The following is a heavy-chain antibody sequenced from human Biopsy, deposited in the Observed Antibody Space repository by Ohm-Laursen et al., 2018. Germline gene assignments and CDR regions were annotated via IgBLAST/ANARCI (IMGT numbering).Heavy chain of an antibody. CDR1: GGTFSNYA. J-gene: IGHJ4*02. CDR3: ATPFQYYYSWGGYPPFDH. CDR2: VIAVFGVV. V-gene: IGHV1-69*10. D-gene: IGHD3-3*01. Sequence: SVKVSCKSSGGTFSNYAISWVRQAPGEGLEWMGGVIAVFGVVNYAPKFQGRVSITADKSTTTAYMELSNLKSEDPAVYYFATPFQYYYSWGGYPPFDHWGQGTLVTVSS.